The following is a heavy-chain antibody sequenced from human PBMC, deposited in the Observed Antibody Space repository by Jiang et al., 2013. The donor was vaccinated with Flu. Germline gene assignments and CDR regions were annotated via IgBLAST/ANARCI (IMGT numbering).Heavy chain of an antibody. J-gene: IGHJ4*02. CDR3: ARDNGLGELSFIDY. Sequence: SGAEVKKPGASVKVSCKASGYTFTGYYMHWVRQAPGQGLEWMGWINPNSGGTNYAQKFQGWVTMTRDTSISTAYMELSRLRSDDTAVYYCARDNGLGELSFIDYWGQGTLVTVSS. CDR2: INPNSGGT. D-gene: IGHD3-16*02. V-gene: IGHV1-2*04. CDR1: GYTFTGYY.